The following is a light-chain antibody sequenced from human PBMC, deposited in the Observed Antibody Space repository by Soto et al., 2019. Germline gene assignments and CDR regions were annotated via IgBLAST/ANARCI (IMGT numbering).Light chain of an antibody. V-gene: IGLV2-14*01. CDR3: SSYTSSSTLV. J-gene: IGLJ2*01. CDR2: DVS. Sequence: QSALTQSASVSGSPGQSITISCTGTSSDVGGYNYVSWYQQYPGKAPKLMIYDVSIRPSGVSSRFSGSKSGNTASLTISGLQTEDEADYYCSSYTSSSTLVFGGGTKLTVL. CDR1: SSDVGGYNY.